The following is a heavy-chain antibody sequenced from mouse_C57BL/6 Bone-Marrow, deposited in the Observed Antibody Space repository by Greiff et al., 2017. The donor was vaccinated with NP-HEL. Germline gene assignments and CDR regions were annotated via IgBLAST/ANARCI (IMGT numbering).Heavy chain of an antibody. CDR2: IRLKSDNYAT. CDR1: GFTFSNYW. Sequence: EVKVVESGGGLVQPGGSMKLSCVASGFTFSNYWMNWVRQSPEKGLEWVAQIRLKSDNYATHYAESVKGRFTISRDDSKSSVYLQMNNLRAEDTGIYYCTSYYYGSKRAMDYWGQGTSVTVSS. CDR3: TSYYYGSKRAMDY. J-gene: IGHJ4*01. D-gene: IGHD1-1*01. V-gene: IGHV6-3*01.